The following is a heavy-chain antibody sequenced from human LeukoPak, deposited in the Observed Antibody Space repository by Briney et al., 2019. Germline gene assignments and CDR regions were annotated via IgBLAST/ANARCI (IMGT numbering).Heavy chain of an antibody. J-gene: IGHJ4*02. CDR2: VIPIFGTA. V-gene: IGHV1-69*05. CDR3: ARDCSGGSCYGD. Sequence: ASVKVSCKASVGTFSSYAISWVRQAPGQGLEWMGGVIPIFGTANYAQKFQGRVTITTDESTSTAYMELSSLRSEDTAVYYCARDCSGGSCYGDWGQGTLVTVSS. CDR1: VGTFSSYA. D-gene: IGHD2-15*01.